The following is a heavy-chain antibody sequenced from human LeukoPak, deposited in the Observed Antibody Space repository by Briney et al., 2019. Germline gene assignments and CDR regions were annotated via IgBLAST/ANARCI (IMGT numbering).Heavy chain of an antibody. Sequence: SETLSLICGVYGGSFSGYYWSWIRHPPAKGLEWIGEINYRGSTNYNPSLKSRVTISVDTSKNQFSLKLSSVTAADTALYYCARGNSYGCDYWAQGTRVSVS. CDR1: GGSFSGYY. CDR3: ARGNSYGCDY. V-gene: IGHV4-34*01. CDR2: INYRGST. J-gene: IGHJ4*02. D-gene: IGHD5-18*01.